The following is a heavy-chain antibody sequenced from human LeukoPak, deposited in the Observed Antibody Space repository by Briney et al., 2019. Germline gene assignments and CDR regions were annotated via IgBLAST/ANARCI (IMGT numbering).Heavy chain of an antibody. CDR3: ATGYYDSSGYYAGSFDP. V-gene: IGHV1-24*01. CDR1: GYTLTELS. D-gene: IGHD3-22*01. Sequence: ASVKVSCKVSGYTLTELSMHWVRQAPGKGLEWMGGFDPEDGETIYAQKFQGRVTVTEDTSTDTAYMELSSLRSEDTAVYYCATGYYDSSGYYAGSFDPWGQGTLVTVSS. J-gene: IGHJ5*02. CDR2: FDPEDGET.